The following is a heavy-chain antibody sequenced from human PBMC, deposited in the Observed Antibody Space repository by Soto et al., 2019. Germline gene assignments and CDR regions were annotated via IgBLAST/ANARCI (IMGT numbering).Heavy chain of an antibody. V-gene: IGHV4-4*02. J-gene: IGHJ4*02. CDR2: IYHSGST. Sequence: SETLSLTCTVSGGSISSSNWWSWVRQPPGKGLEWIGEIYHSGSTNYNPSLKSRVTISVDKSKNQFSLKLSSVTAADTAVYYCASKAVVAAHFDYWGQGTLVTVSS. CDR3: ASKAVVAAHFDY. D-gene: IGHD2-15*01. CDR1: GGSISSSNW.